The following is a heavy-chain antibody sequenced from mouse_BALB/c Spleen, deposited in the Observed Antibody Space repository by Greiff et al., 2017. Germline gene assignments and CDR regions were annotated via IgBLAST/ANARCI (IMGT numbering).Heavy chain of an antibody. Sequence: EVQLQQSGTVLARPGASVKMSCKASGYTFTSYWMHWVKQRPGQGLEWIGAIYPGNSDTSYNQKFKGKAKLTAVTSTSTAYMELSSLTNEDSAVYYCTRRDYRYEDYYAMDYWGQGTSVTVSS. CDR1: GYTFTSYW. V-gene: IGHV1-5*01. D-gene: IGHD2-14*01. CDR2: IYPGNSDT. CDR3: TRRDYRYEDYYAMDY. J-gene: IGHJ4*01.